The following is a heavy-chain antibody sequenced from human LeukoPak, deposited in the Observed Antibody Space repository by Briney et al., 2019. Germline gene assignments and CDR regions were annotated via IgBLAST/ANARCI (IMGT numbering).Heavy chain of an antibody. Sequence: ASVKVSCKASGGTFSSYAISWVRQAPGQGIEWMGGIIPIFGTANYAQKFQGRVTITADESTSTAYMELSSLRSEDTAVYYCASAVKYYYDSSGYYYGIDYWGQGTLVTVSS. V-gene: IGHV1-69*01. CDR1: GGTFSSYA. D-gene: IGHD3-22*01. CDR3: ASAVKYYYDSSGYYYGIDY. CDR2: IIPIFGTA. J-gene: IGHJ4*02.